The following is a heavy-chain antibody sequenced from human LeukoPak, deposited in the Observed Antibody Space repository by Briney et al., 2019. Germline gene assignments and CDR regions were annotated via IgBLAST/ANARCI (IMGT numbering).Heavy chain of an antibody. D-gene: IGHD3-10*01. CDR1: GFTFSSYS. Sequence: GGSLRLYCAASGFTFSSYSMNWVRQAPGKGLEWVSSISSSSSYIYYADSVKGRFTISRDNAKNSLYLQMNSLRAEDTAVYYCARDSTGRGSGRGDYWGQGTLVTVSS. CDR3: ARDSTGRGSGRGDY. V-gene: IGHV3-21*01. CDR2: ISSSSSYI. J-gene: IGHJ4*02.